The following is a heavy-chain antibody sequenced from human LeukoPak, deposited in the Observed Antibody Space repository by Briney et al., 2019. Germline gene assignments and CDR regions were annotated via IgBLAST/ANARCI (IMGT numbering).Heavy chain of an antibody. CDR2: ISWNSGSI. V-gene: IGHV3-9*01. J-gene: IGHJ6*03. CDR1: GFTFDDYA. CDR3: AKDSESYNSGWAYYMDV. Sequence: GGSLRLSCAASGFTFDDYAMHWVRQAPGKGLEWVSGISWNSGSIGYADSVKGRFTISRDTSKNTLYLQMNGLRAEDTAVYYCAKDSESYNSGWAYYMDVWGKGTTVTVSS. D-gene: IGHD6-19*01.